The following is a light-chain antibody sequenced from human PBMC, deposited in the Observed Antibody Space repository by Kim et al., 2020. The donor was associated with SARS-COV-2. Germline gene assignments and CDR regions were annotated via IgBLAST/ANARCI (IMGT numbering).Light chain of an antibody. CDR3: CSYAGDYVS. J-gene: IGLJ2*01. CDR2: DVT. V-gene: IGLV2-11*01. CDR1: SNNIGFYNY. Sequence: QSALTQTRSVSGSPGQSVTISCTGASNNIGFYNYVSWYQHHPGRAPKLIIYDVTKRPSGVPDRFSGSKSGNTASLTVSGLQSEDEADYYCCSYAGDYVSFGGGTQLTVL.